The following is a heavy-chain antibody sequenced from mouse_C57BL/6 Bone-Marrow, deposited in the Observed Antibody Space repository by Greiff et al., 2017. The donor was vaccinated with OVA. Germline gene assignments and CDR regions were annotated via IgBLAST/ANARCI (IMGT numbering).Heavy chain of an antibody. CDR3: AGRGAWFAY. CDR2: ISSGGSYT. CDR1: GFTFSSYG. Sequence: EVHLVESGGDLVKPGGSLKLSCAASGFTFSSYGMSWVRQTPDQRLEWVATISSGGSYTYYPDSVKGRFTISRDNAKNTLYLQMSSLKSADTAVYYCAGRGAWFAYWGQGTLVTVSA. V-gene: IGHV5-6*01. J-gene: IGHJ3*01.